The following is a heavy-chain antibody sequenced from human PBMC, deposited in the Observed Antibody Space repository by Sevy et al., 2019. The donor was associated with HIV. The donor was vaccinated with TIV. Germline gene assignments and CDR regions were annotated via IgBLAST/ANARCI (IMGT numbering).Heavy chain of an antibody. CDR1: GFRFSSYG. CDR2: LPYDGSKE. Sequence: GGSLRLSCAASGFRFSSYGMNWVRRAPGKGLEWVAFLPYDGSKEDYAASVKGRFTISRDNSKNTFYLQMNSLRAEDTAGYYCTKDMVTFGGIIANSPGGFDIWGQGTMVTVSS. D-gene: IGHD3-16*02. J-gene: IGHJ3*02. CDR3: TKDMVTFGGIIANSPGGFDI. V-gene: IGHV3-30*02.